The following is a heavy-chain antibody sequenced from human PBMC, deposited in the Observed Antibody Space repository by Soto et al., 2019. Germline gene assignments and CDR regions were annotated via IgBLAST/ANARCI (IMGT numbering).Heavy chain of an antibody. CDR1: GFSFREYG. D-gene: IGHD2-21*01. CDR3: ARADCGGQCPCDY. V-gene: IGHV3-33*01. CDR2: IWYDGSIK. J-gene: IGHJ4*02. Sequence: GGSLRLSCAASGFSFREYGLHWVRQAAGKGLEWVAGIWYDGSIKTYEESVKGRFTISRDNARNMLFLEMNSLRPEDTAVYYCARADCGGQCPCDYWGEGTLVTVSS.